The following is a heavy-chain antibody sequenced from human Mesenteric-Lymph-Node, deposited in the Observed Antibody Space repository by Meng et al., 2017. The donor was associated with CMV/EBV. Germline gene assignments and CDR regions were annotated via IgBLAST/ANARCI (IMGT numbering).Heavy chain of an antibody. J-gene: IGHJ4*02. CDR1: GGTFSSYA. V-gene: IGHV1-69*05. D-gene: IGHD1-26*01. Sequence: SVKVSCKASGGTFSSYAISWVRQAPGQGLEWMGGIIPISGTANYAQKFQGRVTIITDESTRTAYMELSSLRSEDTAVYYCARGAAYSGSYWNFDYWGQGTLVTVSS. CDR3: ARGAAYSGSYWNFDY. CDR2: IIPISGTA.